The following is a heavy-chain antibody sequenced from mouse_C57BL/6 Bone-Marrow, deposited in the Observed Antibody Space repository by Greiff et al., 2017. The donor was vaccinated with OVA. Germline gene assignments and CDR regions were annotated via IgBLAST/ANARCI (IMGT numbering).Heavy chain of an antibody. CDR1: GYSITSGYY. D-gene: IGHD2-3*01. CDR2: ISYDGSN. CDR3: ARGRWLPPWDNFDY. J-gene: IGHJ2*01. Sequence: EVKLQESGPGLVKPSQSLSFTCSVTGYSITSGYYWNWIRQFPGNKLEWMGYISYDGSNKYNPSLKNRISITRDTSKNQFFLKLNSVTTEDTATYYGARGRWLPPWDNFDYWGQGTTLTVSS. V-gene: IGHV3-6*01.